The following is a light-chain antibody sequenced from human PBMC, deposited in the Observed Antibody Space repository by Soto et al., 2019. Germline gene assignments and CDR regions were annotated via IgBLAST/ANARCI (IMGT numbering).Light chain of an antibody. Sequence: QSVLTQPPSVSGAPGQTVTISCSGTSSNFGAGYDAHWYQKLPGTAPNLLIYANSNRPSGVPDRFSGSKSGTSASLAITGLQAEDEADYYCQSYDNSLSGSRVFGGGTKLTVL. CDR2: ANS. J-gene: IGLJ3*02. CDR1: SSNFGAGYD. V-gene: IGLV1-40*01. CDR3: QSYDNSLSGSRV.